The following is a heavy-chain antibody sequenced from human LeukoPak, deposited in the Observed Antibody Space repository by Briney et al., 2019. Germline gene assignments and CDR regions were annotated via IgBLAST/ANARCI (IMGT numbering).Heavy chain of an antibody. J-gene: IGHJ4*02. D-gene: IGHD3-10*01. CDR3: TTEYYYGSGSYYY. CDR2: IKSKTDSGTT. CDR1: GFTFSNAW. Sequence: GGSLRLSCAASGFTFSNAWMNWVRQAPGKGLEWVGLIKSKTDSGTTDYAAPVKGRFTISRDDSKNTLYLQMNSLKTEDTAVYYCTTEYYYGSGSYYYWGQGTLVTVSS. V-gene: IGHV3-15*01.